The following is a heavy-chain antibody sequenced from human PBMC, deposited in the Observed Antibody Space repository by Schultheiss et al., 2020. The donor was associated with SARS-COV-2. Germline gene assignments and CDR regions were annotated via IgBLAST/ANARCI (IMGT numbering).Heavy chain of an antibody. Sequence: GESLKISCAASGFTFDDYAMSWVRQAPGKGLEWVSGITWSGGRTFYADSVRGRFTISRDNTKNSLYLQMNSLRTEDTAVYYCARDRPDGVVPAAIGGWYFDLWGRGTLVTVSS. CDR3: ARDRPDGVVPAAIGGWYFDL. CDR1: GFTFDDYA. D-gene: IGHD2-2*02. CDR2: ITWSGGRT. J-gene: IGHJ2*01. V-gene: IGHV3-20*04.